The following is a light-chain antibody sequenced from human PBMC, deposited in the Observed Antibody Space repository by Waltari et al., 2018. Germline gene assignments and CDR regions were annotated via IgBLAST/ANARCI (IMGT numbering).Light chain of an antibody. CDR2: DVR. Sequence: HSALTQPASVSGSPGQSISISCTGTSSDVGAYDYVSWYQQYPGKAPKLMIYDVRNRPLWVANRFSGSTSGITASLSISGVQAEDEAYYYCSSYTRSSTWVFGGGTKLTVL. V-gene: IGLV2-14*03. CDR1: SSDVGAYDY. J-gene: IGLJ3*02. CDR3: SSYTRSSTWV.